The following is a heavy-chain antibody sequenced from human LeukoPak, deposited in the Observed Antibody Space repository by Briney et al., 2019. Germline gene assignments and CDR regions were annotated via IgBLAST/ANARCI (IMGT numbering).Heavy chain of an antibody. CDR1: GGTFSSYA. CDR2: IIPIFGTA. J-gene: IGHJ4*02. D-gene: IGHD3-22*01. Sequence: ASVKVSCKASGGTFSSYAISWVRQAPGQGLEWMGGIIPIFGTANYAQKFQGRVTITADKSTSTAYMELSSLRSEDAAVYYCARDTYYYDSSASYFDYWGQGTLVTVSS. V-gene: IGHV1-69*06. CDR3: ARDTYYYDSSASYFDY.